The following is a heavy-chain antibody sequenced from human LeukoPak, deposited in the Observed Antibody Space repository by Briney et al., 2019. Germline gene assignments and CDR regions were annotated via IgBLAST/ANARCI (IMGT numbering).Heavy chain of an antibody. D-gene: IGHD6-6*01. Sequence: GGSLRLSCAASGFTFSSYSMNWVRQAPGKGLEWVSGISGSGISTYYADSVKGRFTISRDNSKNTLYLQMNSLRAEDTAVYYCAKGESIAAPTPDAFDIWGQGTMVTVSS. CDR3: AKGESIAAPTPDAFDI. V-gene: IGHV3-23*01. CDR1: GFTFSSYS. CDR2: ISGSGIST. J-gene: IGHJ3*02.